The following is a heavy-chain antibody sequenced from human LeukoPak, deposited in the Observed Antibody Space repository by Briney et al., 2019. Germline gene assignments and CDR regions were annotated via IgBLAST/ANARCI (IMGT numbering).Heavy chain of an antibody. V-gene: IGHV1-58*02. J-gene: IGHJ3*02. D-gene: IGHD1-26*01. CDR3: ASARGGSYSDAFDI. CDR1: GFTFTSSA. Sequence: ASVKVSCKASGFTFTSSAMQWVRQARGQRLEWMGWIVVRSGNTNYAQKFQERVTITRDMSTSTAYMELRSLRSDDTAVYYCASARGGSYSDAFDIWGQGTMVTVSS. CDR2: IVVRSGNT.